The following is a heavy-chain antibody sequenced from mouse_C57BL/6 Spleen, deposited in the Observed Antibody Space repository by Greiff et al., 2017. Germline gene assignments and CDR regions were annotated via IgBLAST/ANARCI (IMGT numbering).Heavy chain of an antibody. CDR1: GYAFSSYW. J-gene: IGHJ3*01. D-gene: IGHD1-1*01. CDR3: ARGLYGSSYGGFAY. CDR2: IYPGDGDT. V-gene: IGHV1-80*01. Sequence: ESGAELVKPGASVKISCKASGYAFSSYWMNWVKQRPGKGLEWIGQIYPGDGDTNYNGKFKGKATLTADKSSSTAYMQLSSLTSEDSAVYFCARGLYGSSYGGFAYWGQGTLVTVSA.